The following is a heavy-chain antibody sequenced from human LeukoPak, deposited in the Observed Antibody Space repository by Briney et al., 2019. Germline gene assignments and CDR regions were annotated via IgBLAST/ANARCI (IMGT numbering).Heavy chain of an antibody. CDR3: IRSVYDGSGYYRVLEY. Sequence: GGSLRLSCAASGFTFSSYWMHWVRQAPGKGLVWVSRINSDGSSTNYADSVKGRLTISGDNAKNTLYLHMNSLRAEDTAVYYCIRSVYDGSGYYRVLEYWGQGTLSPSPQ. J-gene: IGHJ4*02. D-gene: IGHD3-22*01. V-gene: IGHV3-74*01. CDR2: INSDGSST. CDR1: GFTFSSYW.